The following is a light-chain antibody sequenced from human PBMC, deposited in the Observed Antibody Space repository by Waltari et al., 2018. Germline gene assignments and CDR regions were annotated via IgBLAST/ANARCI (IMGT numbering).Light chain of an antibody. V-gene: IGKV1-39*01. Sequence: DIQMTQSPSSLSASVGDTVTIPCRASQSILTYLNWYQHKPGRAPKLLIYGASNLQGGVPSRFTGSGSGTDFTLTITSLHPEDFATYYCQQPYDTPWAFGTGTKLQIK. CDR3: QQPYDTPWA. J-gene: IGKJ1*01. CDR1: QSILTY. CDR2: GAS.